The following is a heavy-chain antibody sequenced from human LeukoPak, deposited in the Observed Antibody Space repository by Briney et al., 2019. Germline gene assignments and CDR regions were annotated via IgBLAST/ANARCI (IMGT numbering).Heavy chain of an antibody. J-gene: IGHJ4*02. CDR1: GYTFTGYY. V-gene: IGHV1-2*02. D-gene: IGHD1-26*01. CDR2: INPNSGGT. Sequence: ASVKVSCKASGYTFTGYYMHWVRQAPGQGLEWMGWINPNSGGTNCAQKFQGRVTMTRDTSISTAYMELSRLRSDDTAVYYCARDLERGSYLWEYYFDYWGQGTLVTVSS. CDR3: ARDLERGSYLWEYYFDY.